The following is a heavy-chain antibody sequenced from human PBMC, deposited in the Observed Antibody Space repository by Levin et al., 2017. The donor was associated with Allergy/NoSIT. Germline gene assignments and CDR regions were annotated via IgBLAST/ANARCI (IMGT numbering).Heavy chain of an antibody. CDR3: ARIRGDYYDSRGFSSRGHFDS. V-gene: IGHV3-66*01. J-gene: IGHJ4*02. Sequence: GGSLRLSCAASGFTVSDDHMSWVRQAPGDGLEWVSVIYADDSTYYADSVRGRFTISRDNSRNTLYVQMNNLRAEDTALYYCARIRGDYYDSRGFSSRGHFDSWGQGTLVTVSS. CDR2: IYADDST. D-gene: IGHD3-22*01. CDR1: GFTVSDDH.